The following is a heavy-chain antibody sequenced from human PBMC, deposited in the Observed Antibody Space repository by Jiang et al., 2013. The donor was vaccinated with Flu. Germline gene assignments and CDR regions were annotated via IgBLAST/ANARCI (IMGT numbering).Heavy chain of an antibody. CDR1: GYSISSGYY. V-gene: IGHV4-38-2*01. CDR3: ARGDFWSGYYPWSFDY. J-gene: IGHJ4*02. Sequence: SGPGLVKPSETLSLTCAVSGYSISSGYYWGWIRQPPGKGLEWIGSIYHSGSTYYNPSLKSRVTISVDTSKNQFSLKLSSVTAADTAVYYCARGDFWSGYYPWSFDYWGQGTLVTVSS. CDR2: IYHSGST. D-gene: IGHD3-3*01.